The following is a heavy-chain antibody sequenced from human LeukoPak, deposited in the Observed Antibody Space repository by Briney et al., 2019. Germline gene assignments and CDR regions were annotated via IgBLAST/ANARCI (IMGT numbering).Heavy chain of an antibody. Sequence: GGSLRLSCAASGFTFSDYGMAWVRQVPGKGLEWVSGIYWDGGTTFYADSVRGRFTISRDTAKNSLYLYMSSLRVEDTALYYCGRSVGAHTGMVLYWGQGTQVTVSS. CDR1: GFTFSDYG. J-gene: IGHJ4*02. D-gene: IGHD5-18*01. CDR2: IYWDGGTT. V-gene: IGHV3-20*04. CDR3: GRSVGAHTGMVLY.